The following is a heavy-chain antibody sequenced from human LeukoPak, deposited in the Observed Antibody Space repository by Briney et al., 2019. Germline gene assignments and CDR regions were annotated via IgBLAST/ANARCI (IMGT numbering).Heavy chain of an antibody. CDR3: AREWQGYSSSRRASYYYMDV. V-gene: IGHV3-7*01. Sequence: GGSLRLSCAASGFTSSSYWMSWVRQAPGKGLEWVANIKQDGSEKYYVDSVKGRFTISRDNAKNSLYLQMSSLRAEDTAVYYCAREWQGYSSSRRASYYYMDVWGKGTTVTVSS. D-gene: IGHD6-6*01. J-gene: IGHJ6*03. CDR1: GFTSSSYW. CDR2: IKQDGSEK.